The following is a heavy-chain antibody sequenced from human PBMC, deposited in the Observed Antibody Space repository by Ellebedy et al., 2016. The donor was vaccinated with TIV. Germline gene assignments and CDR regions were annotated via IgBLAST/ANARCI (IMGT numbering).Heavy chain of an antibody. CDR3: ARVSDSGYGFDY. Sequence: GESLKISXAASGFTFSSYSMNWVRQAPGKGLEWVSSISSSSSYIYYADSVKGRFTISRDNAKNSLYLQMNSLRAEDTAVYYCARVSDSGYGFDYWGQGTLVTVSS. CDR2: ISSSSSYI. CDR1: GFTFSSYS. V-gene: IGHV3-21*01. J-gene: IGHJ4*02. D-gene: IGHD5-12*01.